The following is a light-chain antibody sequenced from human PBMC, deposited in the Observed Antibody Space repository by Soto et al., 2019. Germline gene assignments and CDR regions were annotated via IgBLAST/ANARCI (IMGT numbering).Light chain of an antibody. CDR3: QQYNSDSRVT. Sequence: DIQMTQSPSTLSASVGDRVTITCRASQSISSWLAWYQQKPGKAPKRLLYDASSLGSGVPSRFSGSGCWTEFTLTIISLQQDEVAAFYCQQYNSDSRVTFGQGTKLEIK. CDR1: QSISSW. V-gene: IGKV1-5*01. CDR2: DAS. J-gene: IGKJ2*01.